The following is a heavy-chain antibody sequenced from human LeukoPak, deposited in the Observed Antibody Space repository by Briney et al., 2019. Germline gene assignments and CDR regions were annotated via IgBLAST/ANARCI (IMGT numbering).Heavy chain of an antibody. CDR1: GGSFSGYY. J-gene: IGHJ5*02. CDR2: INHSGST. CDR3: ARHPWWLVLGSGFDP. Sequence: IPSETLSLTCAVYGGSFSGYYWSWIRQPPGKGLEWIGEINHSGSTNYNPSLKSRVTISVDTSKNQFSLKLSSVTAADTAVYYCARHPWWLVLGSGFDPWGQGTLVTVSS. D-gene: IGHD6-19*01. V-gene: IGHV4-34*01.